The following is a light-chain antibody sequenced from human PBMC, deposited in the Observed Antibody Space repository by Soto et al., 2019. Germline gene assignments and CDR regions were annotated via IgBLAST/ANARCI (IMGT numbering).Light chain of an antibody. V-gene: IGKV3-11*01. CDR2: DAS. J-gene: IGKJ1*01. Sequence: DIVLTQSPGTLSLSPGERATLSCRASQSVSTYLAWYQQKAGRPPRLLIYDASKRAPGIPARFSGSGSGTDFTLTISSLEPEDFAVYYCQQSSNWQGTFGRGTKVDIK. CDR1: QSVSTY. CDR3: QQSSNWQGT.